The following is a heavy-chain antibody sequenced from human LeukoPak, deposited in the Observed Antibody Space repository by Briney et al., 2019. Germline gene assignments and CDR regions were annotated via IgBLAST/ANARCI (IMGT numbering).Heavy chain of an antibody. CDR2: ISGTGGNT. V-gene: IGHV3-23*01. CDR1: GFTFGSFA. Sequence: SGGSLRLSCAASGFTFGSFAMNWVRQAPGKGLEWVSTISGTGGNTYYADSVKGRFTISRDNFKNTLYLQMNSLRADDTAVYFCARDHRIGGSWGQGTLVTVSS. D-gene: IGHD3-16*01. CDR3: ARDHRIGGS. J-gene: IGHJ4*02.